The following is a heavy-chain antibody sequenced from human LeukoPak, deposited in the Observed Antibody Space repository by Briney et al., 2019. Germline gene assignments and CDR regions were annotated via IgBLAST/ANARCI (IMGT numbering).Heavy chain of an antibody. CDR2: MNPNSGNT. Sequence: ASVKVSCKASGYTFTSYDINWVRQATGQGLEWMGWMNPNSGNTGYAQKFQGRVTMTRNTSISTAYMELSSLRSEDTAVYYCARVGGPGDCSSTSCYLIGSPNWFDPWGQGTLVTVSS. D-gene: IGHD2-2*01. V-gene: IGHV1-8*01. CDR3: ARVGGPGDCSSTSCYLIGSPNWFDP. J-gene: IGHJ5*02. CDR1: GYTFTSYD.